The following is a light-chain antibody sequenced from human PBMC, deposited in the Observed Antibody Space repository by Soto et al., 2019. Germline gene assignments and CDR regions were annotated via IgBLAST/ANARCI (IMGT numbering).Light chain of an antibody. CDR1: QSVSSSS. CDR3: QQYGSSPWT. V-gene: IGKV3-20*01. CDR2: GAS. Sequence: EIVLTQSPGTLSLSPGERATVSCRASQSVSSSSLAWYQQKPGQAPRLLIYGASSRATGIPDRFSGSGSGTDFTLTISRLEPEDFAVYYCQQYGSSPWTFGQGTKVEIK. J-gene: IGKJ1*01.